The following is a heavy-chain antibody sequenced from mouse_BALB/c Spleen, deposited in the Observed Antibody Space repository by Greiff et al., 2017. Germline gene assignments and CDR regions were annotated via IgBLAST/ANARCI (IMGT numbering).Heavy chain of an antibody. Sequence: EVQLVESGGGLVKPGGSLKLSCAASGFTFSSYAMSWVRQTPEKRLEWVASISSGGSTYYPDSVKGRFTISRDNARNILYLQMSSLRSEDTAMYYCARGGITTGAMDYWGQGTSVTVSS. V-gene: IGHV5-6-5*01. J-gene: IGHJ4*01. CDR1: GFTFSSYA. CDR3: ARGGITTGAMDY. D-gene: IGHD2-4*01. CDR2: ISSGGST.